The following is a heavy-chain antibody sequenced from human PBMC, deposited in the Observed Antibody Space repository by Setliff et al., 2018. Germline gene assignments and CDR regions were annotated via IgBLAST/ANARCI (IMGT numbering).Heavy chain of an antibody. Sequence: RGESLTISCTTSGYDFNTYWIGWVRQVPGRGLEWVGIIYPHDSDTKYSPSFQGHVTISADRALSTVNLRWGSLKSSDTAMYYCARGRGGYNQEYFQYWGQGTMVTVSS. CDR3: ARGRGGYNQEYFQY. J-gene: IGHJ1*01. CDR2: IYPHDSDT. D-gene: IGHD5-12*01. V-gene: IGHV5-51*01. CDR1: GYDFNTYW.